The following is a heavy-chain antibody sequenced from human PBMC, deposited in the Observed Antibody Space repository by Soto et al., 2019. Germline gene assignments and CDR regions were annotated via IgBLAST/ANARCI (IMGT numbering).Heavy chain of an antibody. Sequence: GSLLLSCASSGFTFSNSWMSWVGQAPGKGLEWVSAISGSGGSTYYADSVKGRFTISRDNSKNTLYLQMNSLRAEDTAVYYCAKDSIRWELPPSWGQGTLVTVSS. CDR1: GFTFSNSW. V-gene: IGHV3-23*01. J-gene: IGHJ5*02. CDR3: AKDSIRWELPPS. CDR2: ISGSGGST. D-gene: IGHD1-26*01.